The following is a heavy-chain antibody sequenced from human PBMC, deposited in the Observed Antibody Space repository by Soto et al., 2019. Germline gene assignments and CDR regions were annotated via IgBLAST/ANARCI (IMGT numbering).Heavy chain of an antibody. CDR1: GYSISSGYY. D-gene: IGHD2-2*02. CDR3: ARGWPEGIVVVPAAIHFNWFDP. CDR2: IYHSGST. J-gene: IGHJ5*02. Sequence: SETLSLTCAVSGYSISSGYYWGWIRQPPGKGLEWIGSIYHSGSTYYNPSLKSRVTISVDTSKNQFSLKLSSVTATDTAVYYCARGWPEGIVVVPAAIHFNWFDPWGQGTLVTVSS. V-gene: IGHV4-38-2*01.